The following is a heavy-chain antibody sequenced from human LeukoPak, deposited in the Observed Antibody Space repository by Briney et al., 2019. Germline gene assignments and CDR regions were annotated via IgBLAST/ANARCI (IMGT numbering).Heavy chain of an antibody. V-gene: IGHV4-59*12. CDR2: IYYSGST. J-gene: IGHJ4*02. Sequence: SETLSLTCTVSGGSISSYYWSWIRQPPGKGLEWIGYIYYSGSTNYNPSLKSRVTISVDTSKNQFSLKLSSVTAADTAVYYCARRGVGATDPFDYWGQGTLVTVSS. D-gene: IGHD1-26*01. CDR1: GGSISSYY. CDR3: ARRGVGATDPFDY.